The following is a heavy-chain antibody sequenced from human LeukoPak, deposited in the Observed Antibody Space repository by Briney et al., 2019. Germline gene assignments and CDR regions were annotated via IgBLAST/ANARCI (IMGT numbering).Heavy chain of an antibody. CDR2: ISYDGSNK. CDR3: ARVFRTIAVAGTYDY. CDR1: GFTFSSYA. V-gene: IGHV3-30-3*01. Sequence: GGSLRLSCAASGFTFSSYAMHWVRQAPGKGLEWVAVISYDGSNKYYADSVKGRFTISRDNSKSTLYLQMNSLRAEDTAVYYCARVFRTIAVAGTYDYWGQGTLVTVSS. D-gene: IGHD6-19*01. J-gene: IGHJ4*02.